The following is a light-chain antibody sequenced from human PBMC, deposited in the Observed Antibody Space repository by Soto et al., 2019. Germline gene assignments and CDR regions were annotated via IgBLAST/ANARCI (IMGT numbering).Light chain of an antibody. CDR3: QQYSSHST. CDR1: QSVSRW. V-gene: IGKV1-5*01. J-gene: IGKJ1*01. Sequence: DIQVTQSPSTLSASVGDTVTITCRASQSVSRWLAWYQHKPGKAPDLLIYDASSLESGVPSRFSGSGSGTEFTLTISSLQADDSATYYCQQYSSHSTFGQGTKVDI. CDR2: DAS.